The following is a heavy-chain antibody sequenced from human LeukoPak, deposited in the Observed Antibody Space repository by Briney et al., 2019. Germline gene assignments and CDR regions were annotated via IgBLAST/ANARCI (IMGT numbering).Heavy chain of an antibody. CDR2: IYYSGST. CDR1: GGSISSYY. V-gene: IGHV4-59*01. Sequence: SETLSLTCTVSGGSISSYYWSWIRQPPGKGLEWIGYIYYSGSTNYNPSLKSRVTISVDTSKNQFSLKLSSVTAADTAVYYCARGYRGDYTFGAFDIWGQGTMATVSS. CDR3: ARGYRGDYTFGAFDI. D-gene: IGHD4-17*01. J-gene: IGHJ3*02.